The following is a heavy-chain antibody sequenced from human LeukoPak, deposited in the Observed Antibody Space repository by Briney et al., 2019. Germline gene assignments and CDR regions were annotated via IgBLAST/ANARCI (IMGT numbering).Heavy chain of an antibody. CDR1: AYTFTSYA. J-gene: IGHJ6*03. CDR2: ISGYNGNT. Sequence: ASVKVSFKAAAYTFTSYAMNWVRQGPAQGHEWMGWISGYNGNTNYAQKLQGRVTMTTDTSTSTAYMELRSLRSDDTAVYYCATHSTRIAVRPSDYYFYMDVWGKGTTVTVSS. D-gene: IGHD6-6*01. V-gene: IGHV1-18*01. CDR3: ATHSTRIAVRPSDYYFYMDV.